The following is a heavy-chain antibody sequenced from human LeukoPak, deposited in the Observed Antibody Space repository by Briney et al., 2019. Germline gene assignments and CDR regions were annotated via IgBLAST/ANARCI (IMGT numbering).Heavy chain of an antibody. D-gene: IGHD3-22*01. CDR1: GFTFSSYW. J-gene: IGHJ4*02. V-gene: IGHV3-74*01. CDR2: INSDGSST. CDR3: ARDLHIDSSGY. Sequence: PGGSLRLSCAASGFTFSSYWMHWVRQAPGKGLEWVSRINSDGSSTSYADSVKGRFTISRDNAKNTLYLQMNSLRAEDTAAYYCARDLHIDSSGYWGQGTLVTVSS.